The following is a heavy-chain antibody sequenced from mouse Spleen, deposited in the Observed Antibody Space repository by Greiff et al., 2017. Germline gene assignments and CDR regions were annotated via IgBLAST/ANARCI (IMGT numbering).Heavy chain of an antibody. CDR1: GYTFTSYW. V-gene: IGHV1-69*02. CDR3: TGSGIYYGSQGFAY. D-gene: IGHD2-2*01. J-gene: IGHJ3*01. Sequence: VQLQQSGAELVRPGASVKLSCKASGYTFTSYWINWVKQRPGQGLEWIGNIYPSDSYTNYNQKFKDKATLTVDKSSSTAYMQLSSPTSEDSAVYYCTGSGIYYGSQGFAYWGQGTLVTVSA. CDR2: IYPSDSYT.